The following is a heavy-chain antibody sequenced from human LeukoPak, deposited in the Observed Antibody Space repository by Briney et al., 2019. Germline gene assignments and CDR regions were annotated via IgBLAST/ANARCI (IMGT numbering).Heavy chain of an antibody. CDR2: IYYSGST. J-gene: IGHJ3*02. CDR3: VRSQQWLGTFDI. V-gene: IGHV4-59*08. D-gene: IGHD6-19*01. Sequence: PSETLSLTCTVSGGSISSYYWSWIRQPPGKGLEWIGYIYYSGSTNYNPSLKSRVTISVDTSKDQFSLNLSSVTAADTAVYYCVRSQQWLGTFDIWGQGTMVTVSS. CDR1: GGSISSYY.